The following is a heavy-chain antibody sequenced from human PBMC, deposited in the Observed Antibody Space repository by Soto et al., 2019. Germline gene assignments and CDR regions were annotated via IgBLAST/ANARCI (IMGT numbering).Heavy chain of an antibody. Sequence: QVQLVQSGTEVKKPGSSAKVSCKASGGTFSNYVISWVRQAPGQGLEWMGGIIPLFGTTDCAKKFQGRIAITADESTTTVYMDLSSLRFEDTAVYFCEIDVGSGEWSVVWGQGTTVIVSS. CDR1: GGTFSNYV. CDR2: IIPLFGTT. V-gene: IGHV1-69*01. CDR3: EIDVGSGEWSVV. J-gene: IGHJ6*02. D-gene: IGHD3-10*01.